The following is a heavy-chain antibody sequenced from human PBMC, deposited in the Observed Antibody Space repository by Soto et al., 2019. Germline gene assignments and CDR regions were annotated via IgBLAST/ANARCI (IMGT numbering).Heavy chain of an antibody. D-gene: IGHD6-6*01. CDR3: ARDPYSSSSSLFDY. Sequence: GASVKVSCKASGCTFTSYGISWVRQAPGQGLEWMGWISAYNGNTNYAQKLQGRVTMTTDTSTSTAYMELRSLRSDDTAVYYCARDPYSSSSSLFDYWGQGTLVTVSS. V-gene: IGHV1-18*04. CDR1: GCTFTSYG. J-gene: IGHJ4*02. CDR2: ISAYNGNT.